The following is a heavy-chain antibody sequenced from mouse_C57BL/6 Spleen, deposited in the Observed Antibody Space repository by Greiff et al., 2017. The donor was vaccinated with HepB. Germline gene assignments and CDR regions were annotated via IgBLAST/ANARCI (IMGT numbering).Heavy chain of an antibody. CDR2: IDPSDSYT. CDR1: GYTFTSYW. J-gene: IGHJ4*01. Sequence: QVQLQQPGAELVMPGASVKLSCKASGYTFTSYWMHWVKQRPGQGLEWIGEIDPSDSYTNYNQKFKGKSTLTVDKSSSTAYMQLSSLTSEDSAVYYCARGAQASAMDYWGQGTSVTVSS. CDR3: ARGAQASAMDY. V-gene: IGHV1-69*01. D-gene: IGHD3-2*02.